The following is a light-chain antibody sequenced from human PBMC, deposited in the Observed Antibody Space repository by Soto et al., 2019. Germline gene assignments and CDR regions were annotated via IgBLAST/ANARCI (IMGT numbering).Light chain of an antibody. CDR2: DVS. Sequence: QSVLTQPASVSGSPGQSITISCTGTSSDVGGYNFVSWYQQHPGKAPKLLIYDVSHRPSGVSNRFSGSKSGNTASLTISGLQAEDEADYYCSSYADSSTHVVFGGGTKVTVL. CDR3: SSYADSSTHVV. J-gene: IGLJ2*01. CDR1: SSDVGGYNF. V-gene: IGLV2-14*03.